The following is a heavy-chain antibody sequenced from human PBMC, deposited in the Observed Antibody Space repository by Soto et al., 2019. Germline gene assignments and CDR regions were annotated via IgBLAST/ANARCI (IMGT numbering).Heavy chain of an antibody. CDR3: ASRLLWFGELSHALGY. CDR2: IYYSGST. D-gene: IGHD3-10*01. V-gene: IGHV4-39*01. CDR1: GGSISSSSYY. Sequence: QLQLQESGPGLVKPSETLSLTCTVSGGSISSSSYYWGWIRQPPGKGLEWIGSIYYSGSTYYNPSRKSRVSISVDTSKNQSSLKLSSVTDADTAVDYGASRLLWFGELSHALGYWGQGTLVTVSS. J-gene: IGHJ4*02.